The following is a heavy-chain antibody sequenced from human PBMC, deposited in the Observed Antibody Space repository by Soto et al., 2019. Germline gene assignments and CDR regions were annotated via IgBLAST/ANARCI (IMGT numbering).Heavy chain of an antibody. Sequence: GGSLRLSCAASGFTFSSYAMSWVRQAPGKGLEWVSAISGSGGSTYYADSVKGRFTISRDNSKNTLYLQMNSLRAEDTAVYYCEKDLDPYDFWSGHSPQGRGMDVWGQGNTVTVSS. D-gene: IGHD3-3*01. CDR1: GFTFSSYA. J-gene: IGHJ6*02. V-gene: IGHV3-23*01. CDR3: EKDLDPYDFWSGHSPQGRGMDV. CDR2: ISGSGGST.